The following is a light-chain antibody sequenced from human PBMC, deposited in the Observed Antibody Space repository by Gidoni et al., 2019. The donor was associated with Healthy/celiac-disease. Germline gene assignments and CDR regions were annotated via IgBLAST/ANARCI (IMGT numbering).Light chain of an antibody. V-gene: IGKV2-28*01. Sequence: DIVMTQSPLSLPVTPGEPASISCRSSQSLLHSNGYNYLDWYLQKPGHSPQLLIYLGSNRASGVPDRFSGSGSGTDFTLKISRVEAEDVGVYYCMQALQTPRTFXQXTRLEIK. CDR3: MQALQTPRT. J-gene: IGKJ5*01. CDR1: QSLLHSNGYNY. CDR2: LGS.